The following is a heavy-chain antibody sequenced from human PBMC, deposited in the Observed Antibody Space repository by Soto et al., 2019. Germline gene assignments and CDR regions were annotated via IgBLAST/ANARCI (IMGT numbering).Heavy chain of an antibody. V-gene: IGHV1-3*01. J-gene: IGHJ4*02. Sequence: GASVKVSCKASGYTFTSCAMHWVRQAPGQRLEWMGWINAGNGNTKYSQKFQGRVTITRDTSASTAYMELSSLRSEDTAVYYCARDWDIIVVVAAIIDYWGQGTLVTVSS. D-gene: IGHD2-15*01. CDR1: GYTFTSCA. CDR3: ARDWDIIVVVAAIIDY. CDR2: INAGNGNT.